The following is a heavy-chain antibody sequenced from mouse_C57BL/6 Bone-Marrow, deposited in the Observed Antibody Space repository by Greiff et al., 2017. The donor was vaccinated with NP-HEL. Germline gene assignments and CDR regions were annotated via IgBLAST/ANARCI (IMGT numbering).Heavy chain of an antibody. Sequence: QVQLKQPGAELVKPGASVKLSCKASGYTFTSYWMHWVKQRPGPGLEWIGMIHPNSGSTNYNEKFKSKATLTVDKSSSTAYMQLSSLTSEDSAVYYCAEIYYGKGYWGQGTTLTVSS. CDR2: IHPNSGST. CDR1: GYTFTSYW. D-gene: IGHD2-1*01. J-gene: IGHJ2*01. V-gene: IGHV1-64*01. CDR3: AEIYYGKGY.